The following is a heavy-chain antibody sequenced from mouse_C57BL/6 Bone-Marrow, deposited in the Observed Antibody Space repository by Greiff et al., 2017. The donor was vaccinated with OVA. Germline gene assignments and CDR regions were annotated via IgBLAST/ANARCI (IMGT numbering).Heavy chain of an antibody. CDR2: IWSGGST. CDR3: ARNQLGRNYFDY. CDR1: GFSLTSYG. V-gene: IGHV2-2*01. D-gene: IGHD4-1*02. J-gene: IGHJ2*01. Sequence: VQLQQSGPGLVQPSQSLSITCTVSGFSLTSYGVHWVRQSPGKGLEWLGVIWSGGSTDYNADFISRLSISKDNSKSQVFFKMNSLQADDTAIYYCARNQLGRNYFDYWGQGTTLTVSS.